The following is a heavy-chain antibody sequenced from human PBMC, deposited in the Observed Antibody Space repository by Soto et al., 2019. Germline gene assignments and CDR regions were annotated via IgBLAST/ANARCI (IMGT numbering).Heavy chain of an antibody. CDR2: ARKKGNTYTT. Sequence: GGSLRLSCAGSGFTFSGHYMSWVRQAPGKWLEWVGRARKKGNTYTTEYAASVEGRFTISRDDSKNSLYLQMNSLKTEDTALYYCAREISGWAPDAFDIWGQGXMVTV. J-gene: IGHJ3*02. V-gene: IGHV3-72*01. CDR3: AREISGWAPDAFDI. CDR1: GFTFSGHY. D-gene: IGHD6-19*01.